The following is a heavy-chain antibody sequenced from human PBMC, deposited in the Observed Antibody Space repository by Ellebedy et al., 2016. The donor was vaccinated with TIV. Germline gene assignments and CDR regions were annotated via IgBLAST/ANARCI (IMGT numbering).Heavy chain of an antibody. Sequence: GESLKISCAASGFNFNSYALHWVRQAPGKGLEWVSPISYHGSDKYYADSVKGRFTISRDNSKNTLDLQMNNLRTEDTAVYYCARDPDAFGDQYFDLWGQGTLVIVSS. J-gene: IGHJ5*01. D-gene: IGHD3-10*01. CDR1: GFNFNSYA. CDR2: ISYHGSDK. V-gene: IGHV3-30*04. CDR3: ARDPDAFGDQYFDL.